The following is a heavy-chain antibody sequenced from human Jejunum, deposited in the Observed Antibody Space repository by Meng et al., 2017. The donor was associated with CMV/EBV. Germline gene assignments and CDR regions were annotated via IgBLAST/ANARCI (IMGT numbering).Heavy chain of an antibody. J-gene: IGHJ4*02. V-gene: IGHV3-21*01. CDR3: ARSGDQDDRSGYSPLDS. CDR2: ISSSTSSI. CDR1: TFSSDR. Sequence: TFSSDRMNGVRQAPGKGLEGGSAISSSTSSIYYADSVRGRFTISRDKAKGLVYLKMGSLRAEDTAVYYWARSGDQDDRSGYSPLDSWGQGTLVTVSS. D-gene: IGHD3-22*01.